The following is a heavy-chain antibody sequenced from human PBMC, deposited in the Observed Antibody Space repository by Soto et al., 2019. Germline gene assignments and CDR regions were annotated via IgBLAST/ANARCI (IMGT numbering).Heavy chain of an antibody. J-gene: IGHJ5*02. Sequence: GGSLRLSCAASGFTFSSYAMSWVRQAPGKGLEWVSAISGSGGSTYYADSVKGRFTISRDNSKSTLYLQMNSLRAEDTAVYHCAKEGGRIQLWFGVPEDTNWFDPWGQGTLVTVSS. V-gene: IGHV3-23*01. CDR3: AKEGGRIQLWFGVPEDTNWFDP. CDR1: GFTFSSYA. CDR2: ISGSGGST. D-gene: IGHD5-18*01.